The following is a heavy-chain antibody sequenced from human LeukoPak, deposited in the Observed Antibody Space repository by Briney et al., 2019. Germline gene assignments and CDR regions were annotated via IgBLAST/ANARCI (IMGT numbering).Heavy chain of an antibody. CDR1: GFTFNNFA. CDR3: TTDPGSYDILTGYFKGGYFDY. Sequence: GGSLRLSCAASGFTFNNFAMSWVRQTPGKGLEWVSTLTDSGGGAYYTDSVKGRFTISRDNSKNTLYLQMNSLRTDDTAVYYCTTDPGSYDILTGYFKGGYFDYWGQGTLVTVSS. J-gene: IGHJ4*02. CDR2: LTDSGGGA. V-gene: IGHV3-23*01. D-gene: IGHD3-9*01.